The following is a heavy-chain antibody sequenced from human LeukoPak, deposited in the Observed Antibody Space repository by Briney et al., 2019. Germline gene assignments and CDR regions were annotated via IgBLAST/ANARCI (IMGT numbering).Heavy chain of an antibody. CDR3: AKDDSSGGKGYFDY. D-gene: IGHD6-19*01. CDR2: IRYDGSNK. J-gene: IGHJ4*02. CDR1: GFTFSSYG. Sequence: GGSLRLSCAASGFTFSSYGMHWVRQAPGKGLEWVAFIRYDGSNKYYADSVKGRFTISRDNAKNSLYLQMNSLRAEDTALYYCAKDDSSGGKGYFDYWGQGTLVTVSS. V-gene: IGHV3-30*02.